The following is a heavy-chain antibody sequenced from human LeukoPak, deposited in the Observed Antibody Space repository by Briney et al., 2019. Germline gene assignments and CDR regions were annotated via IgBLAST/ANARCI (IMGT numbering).Heavy chain of an antibody. V-gene: IGHV3-15*01. J-gene: IGHJ3*02. CDR1: GFTFSDAW. CDR3: AREGSAFDI. CDR2: IKSKRRGGTT. D-gene: IGHD1-26*01. Sequence: GGSLRLSCAASGFTFSDAWMTWVRQAPGKGLEWVGRIKSKRRGGTTDYAAPVKGRFTISRDSSKNTLYLQMNSLRTEDTAVYYCAREGSAFDIWGQGTMVTVSS.